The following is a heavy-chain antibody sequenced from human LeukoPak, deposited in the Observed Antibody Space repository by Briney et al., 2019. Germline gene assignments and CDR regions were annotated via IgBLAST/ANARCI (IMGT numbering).Heavy chain of an antibody. CDR3: ATTVPRGPYYYYYYYMDV. CDR1: GGSISGGIYY. V-gene: IGHV4-61*02. Sequence: SQTLSLTCTVSGGSISGGIYYWSWIRQPAGKGLEWIGRIYTSGTPNYNPSLKSRVTISVETSKNKFSLKLSSVTAADTAVYYCATTVPRGPYYYYYYYMDVWGKGTTLTVSS. J-gene: IGHJ6*03. D-gene: IGHD4-17*01. CDR2: IYTSGTP.